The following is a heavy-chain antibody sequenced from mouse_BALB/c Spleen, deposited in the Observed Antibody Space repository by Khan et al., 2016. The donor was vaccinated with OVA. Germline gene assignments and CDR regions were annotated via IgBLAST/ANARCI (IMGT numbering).Heavy chain of an antibody. Sequence: VQLQESGAELAKPGASVKMSCKASGYTFTSYWMHWVKQRPGQGLEWIGYINPSTGYTEYNQKFKDKATLTADKSSSTAYMQLSSLTSEASAVYYGARRGTTAHFEVWGAGTTVTVSS. J-gene: IGHJ1*01. V-gene: IGHV1-7*01. CDR2: INPSTGYT. CDR1: GYTFTSYW. D-gene: IGHD1-2*01. CDR3: ARRGTTAHFEV.